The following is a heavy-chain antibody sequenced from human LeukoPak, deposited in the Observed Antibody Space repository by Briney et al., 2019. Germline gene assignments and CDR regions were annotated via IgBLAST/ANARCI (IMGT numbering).Heavy chain of an antibody. CDR3: ARDATPGYSGAWLDSFDI. J-gene: IGHJ3*02. CDR2: IKRDGSEK. V-gene: IGHV3-7*01. CDR1: GFTFSNYW. Sequence: PGGSLRLSCAGTGFTFSNYWMTWVRQAPGKGLEWVANIKRDGSEKHYVDSVIGRFTISRDNAMNSLYLEMSSLRVEDTAVYYCARDATPGYSGAWLDSFDIWGQGTMVTVSS. D-gene: IGHD6-19*01.